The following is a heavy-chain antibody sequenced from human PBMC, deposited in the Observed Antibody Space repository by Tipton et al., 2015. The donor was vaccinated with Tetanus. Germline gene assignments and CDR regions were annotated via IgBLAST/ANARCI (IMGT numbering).Heavy chain of an antibody. CDR1: GFTFSSYT. CDR3: ARSSEAPPSNKKGLALGY. Sequence: SLRLSCAASGFTFSSYTMSWVRQAPGKGLEWVSAISSSGGSTYYADSVKGRFTISRDNPKNTLYLQMNSLRAEDTAVYYCARSSEAPPSNKKGLALGYWGQGPLVAVSS. J-gene: IGHJ4*02. D-gene: IGHD3-16*01. V-gene: IGHV3-23*01. CDR2: ISSSGGST.